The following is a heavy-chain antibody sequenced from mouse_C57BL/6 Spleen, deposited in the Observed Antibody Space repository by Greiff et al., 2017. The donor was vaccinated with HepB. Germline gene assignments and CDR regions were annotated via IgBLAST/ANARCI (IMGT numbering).Heavy chain of an antibody. CDR3: ARSYPSWYFDV. Sequence: QVQLKQPGAELVRPGTSVKLSCKASGYTFTSYWMHWVKQRPGQGLEWIGVIDPSDSYTNYNQKFKGKATLTVDTSSSTAYMQLSSLTSEDSAVYYCARSYPSWYFDVWGTGTTVTVSS. D-gene: IGHD6-1*01. CDR2: IDPSDSYT. J-gene: IGHJ1*03. V-gene: IGHV1-59*01. CDR1: GYTFTSYW.